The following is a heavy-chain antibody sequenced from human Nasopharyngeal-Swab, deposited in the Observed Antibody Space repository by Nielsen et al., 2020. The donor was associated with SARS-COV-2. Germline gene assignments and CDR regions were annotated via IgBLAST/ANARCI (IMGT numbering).Heavy chain of an antibody. J-gene: IGHJ4*02. Sequence: GGSLRLSCAASGFTFDDYTMHWVRQAPGKGLEWVSLISWDGGSTYYADSVKGRFTISRDNSKNSLYPQMNSLRTEDTALYYCAKGESDGGNAPLDYWGQGTLVTVSS. V-gene: IGHV3-43*01. CDR3: AKGESDGGNAPLDY. D-gene: IGHD4-23*01. CDR2: ISWDGGST. CDR1: GFTFDDYT.